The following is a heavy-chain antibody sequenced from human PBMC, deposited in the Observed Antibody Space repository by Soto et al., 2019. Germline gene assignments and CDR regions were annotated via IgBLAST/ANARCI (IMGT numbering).Heavy chain of an antibody. CDR3: ARHGMATHYGMDV. D-gene: IGHD1-1*01. Sequence: GESLKISCKGSGYSFTSYWIGCVRQRPGKGLEWMGLIYPGDSDTRYSPSFQGQVTISADKSISTAYLQWSSLKASDTAMYYCARHGMATHYGMDVWGQGTTVTVSS. CDR1: GYSFTSYW. V-gene: IGHV5-51*01. J-gene: IGHJ6*02. CDR2: IYPGDSDT.